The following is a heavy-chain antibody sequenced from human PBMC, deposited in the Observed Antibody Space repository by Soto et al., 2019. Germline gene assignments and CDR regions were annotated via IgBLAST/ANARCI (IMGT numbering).Heavy chain of an antibody. CDR2: SIPILDTT. D-gene: IGHD4-4*01. J-gene: IGHJ4*02. CDR1: GGTSSSYA. V-gene: IGHV1-69*01. CDR3: ASGGTTVNRRFDF. Sequence: QVQVVQSGAEVKKPVSSVRVSCKASGGTSSSYAITWMRQSPGQGLEWMGGSIPILDTTDYAQKFQGRVTFTADESTSTVYMELSSMTSEDTAVYYCASGGTTVNRRFDFWGQGTLVTVSS.